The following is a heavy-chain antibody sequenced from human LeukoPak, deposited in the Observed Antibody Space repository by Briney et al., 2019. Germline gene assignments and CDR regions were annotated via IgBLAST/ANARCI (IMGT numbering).Heavy chain of an antibody. J-gene: IGHJ4*02. CDR3: AKVLGQWTHALVFHH. CDR2: IRSKTDNYAT. D-gene: IGHD5/OR15-5a*01. CDR1: GFTFSGSA. V-gene: IGHV3-73*01. Sequence: GGSLRLSCAASGFTFSGSAMHWVRQASGKGLEWVGRIRSKTDNYATAYGASVKGRFAISRDDSKNTAYLQMNSLRAEDTAVYYCAKVLGQWTHALVFHHWGQGTLVTVSS.